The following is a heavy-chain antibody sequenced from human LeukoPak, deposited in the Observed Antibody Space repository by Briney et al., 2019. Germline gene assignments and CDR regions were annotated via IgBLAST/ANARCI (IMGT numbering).Heavy chain of an antibody. V-gene: IGHV3-9*01. J-gene: IGHJ2*01. CDR1: GFTFDDYA. D-gene: IGHD1-26*01. CDR3: ARTMNSGSPRPLDL. CDR2: ISWNSGSI. Sequence: GGSLRLSCAASGFTFDDYAMHWVRQAPGKGLEWVSGISWNSGSIGYADSVKGRFTVSRDNAKNSLYLQMNSLGAEDTAVYYCARTMNSGSPRPLDLWGRGTLVTVSS.